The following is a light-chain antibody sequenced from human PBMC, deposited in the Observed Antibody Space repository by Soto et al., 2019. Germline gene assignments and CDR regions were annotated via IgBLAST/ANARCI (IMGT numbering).Light chain of an antibody. V-gene: IGLV2-14*01. CDR3: SSYTSSSTVV. CDR1: SSDVGGYNY. CDR2: DVS. Sequence: QSALTQPASVSGSPGQSITISCTGTSSDVGGYNYVSWYQQHPGKAPNLMIYDVSNRPSGVSNRFSGSKSGNTASLPISVLQAEDAADYYCSSYTSSSTVVFGGGTKVTVL. J-gene: IGLJ2*01.